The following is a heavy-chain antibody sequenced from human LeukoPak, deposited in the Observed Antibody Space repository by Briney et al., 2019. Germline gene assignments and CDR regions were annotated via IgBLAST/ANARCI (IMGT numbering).Heavy chain of an antibody. CDR3: ARHTKLNCSGGSCYLGWFDP. J-gene: IGHJ5*02. Sequence: SETLSLTCTVSGGSISSYYWSWIRQPPGKGLEWMGSIYHSGSTYYNPSLKSRVTISVDTSKNQFSLKLSSVTAADTAVYYCARHTKLNCSGGSCYLGWFDPWGQGTLVTVSS. D-gene: IGHD2-15*01. CDR2: IYHSGST. CDR1: GGSISSYY. V-gene: IGHV4-59*08.